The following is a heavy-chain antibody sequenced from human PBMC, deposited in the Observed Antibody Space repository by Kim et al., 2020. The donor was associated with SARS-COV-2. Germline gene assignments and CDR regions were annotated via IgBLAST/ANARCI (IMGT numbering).Heavy chain of an antibody. CDR1: GFTFSSYT. Sequence: GGSLRLSCAASGFTFSSYTMNWVRQAPGKGLEWISYIGSSSGTYYADSVKGRFTISRDNAKNSLYLQMNSLRDEDTAVYYCARDYAYAFGIWGQGTMVTVSS. CDR3: ARDYAYAFGI. CDR2: IGSSSGT. J-gene: IGHJ3*02. V-gene: IGHV3-48*02. D-gene: IGHD2-2*01.